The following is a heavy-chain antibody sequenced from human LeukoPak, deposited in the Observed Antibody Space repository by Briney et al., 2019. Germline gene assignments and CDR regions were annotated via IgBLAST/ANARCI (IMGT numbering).Heavy chain of an antibody. CDR3: ARGKVPAATSYYYYYMDV. D-gene: IGHD2-2*01. CDR1: GFTFSSYW. CDR2: IKQDGSEK. J-gene: IGHJ6*03. V-gene: IGHV3-7*01. Sequence: GGSLRLSCAASGFTFSSYWMSWVRQAPGKGLEWVANIKQDGSEKYYVDSVKGRFTISRDNAKNSLYLQMNSLRAEDTAVYYCARGKVPAATSYYYYYMDVWGKGTTVTVSS.